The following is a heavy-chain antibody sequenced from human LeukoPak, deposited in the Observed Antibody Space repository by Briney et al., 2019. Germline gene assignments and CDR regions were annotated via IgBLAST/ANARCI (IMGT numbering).Heavy chain of an antibody. D-gene: IGHD4-17*01. V-gene: IGHV3-30*04. CDR3: ARGGDNDY. CDR1: GCTFSSYA. Sequence: GGALRLSCAASGCTFSSYAMHWVRQAPGKGLEWVAGISYDGSNKYYADSVKGRFTISRDNSKNTLYLQMTSLRAEDTAVYYCARGGDNDYWGQGTLVTVSS. J-gene: IGHJ4*02. CDR2: ISYDGSNK.